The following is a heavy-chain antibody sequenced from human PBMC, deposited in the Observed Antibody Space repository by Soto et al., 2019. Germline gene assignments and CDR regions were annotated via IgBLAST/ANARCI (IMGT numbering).Heavy chain of an antibody. CDR2: IYYSGST. CDR3: AREYQLPPYYYGMDV. V-gene: IGHV4-31*03. CDR1: GGSISSGGYY. Sequence: SETLSLTCTVSGGSISSGGYYWSWIRQHPGKGLEWIGYIYYSGSTYYNPSLKSRVTISVDTSKNQFSLKLSSVTAADTAVYYCAREYQLPPYYYGMDVWGQGTTVTVYS. J-gene: IGHJ6*02. D-gene: IGHD2-2*01.